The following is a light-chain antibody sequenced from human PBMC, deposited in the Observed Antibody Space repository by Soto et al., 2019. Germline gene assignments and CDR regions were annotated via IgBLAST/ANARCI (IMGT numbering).Light chain of an antibody. CDR1: QSISSY. V-gene: IGKV1-39*01. CDR2: SAS. CDR3: QQSYSTPNT. Sequence: DIQMTQSPSSLSASVGDRVTITCRASQSISSYVNWYQQKPGKAPKLLIDSASSLQSGVPSVFSGSGSGTELTLTISSLQPEDFATYYCQQSYSTPNTFGGGTKVEIK. J-gene: IGKJ4*01.